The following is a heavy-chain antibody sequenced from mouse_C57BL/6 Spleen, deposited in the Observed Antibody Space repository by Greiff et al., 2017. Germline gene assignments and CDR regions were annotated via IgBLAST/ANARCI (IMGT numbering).Heavy chain of an antibody. CDR3: ARSGPLGQSFDY. J-gene: IGHJ2*01. Sequence: QVQLQQPGAELVKPGASVKMSCTASGYTFTSYWITWVKQRPGQGLEWIGDIYPTSGRTNYNEKFKSKAILTVDPSSNTAYMQLSSLTSEDSAVFYCARSGPLGQSFDYWGQGTTLTVSS. CDR2: IYPTSGRT. V-gene: IGHV1-55*01. D-gene: IGHD4-1*01. CDR1: GYTFTSYW.